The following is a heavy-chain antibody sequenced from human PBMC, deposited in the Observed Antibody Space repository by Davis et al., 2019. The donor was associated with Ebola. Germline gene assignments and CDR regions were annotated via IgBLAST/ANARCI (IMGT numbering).Heavy chain of an antibody. CDR2: MNPNSGNT. Sequence: AASVKVSCKASGYTFTSYDINWVRQATGQGLEWMGWMNPNSGNTGYAQKFQGRVTMTRNTSISTAYMELSSLRSEDTAVYYCAREFNYGRAYYYYGMDVWGQGTTVTVSS. CDR3: AREFNYGRAYYYYGMDV. D-gene: IGHD4-11*01. J-gene: IGHJ6*02. V-gene: IGHV1-8*01. CDR1: GYTFTSYD.